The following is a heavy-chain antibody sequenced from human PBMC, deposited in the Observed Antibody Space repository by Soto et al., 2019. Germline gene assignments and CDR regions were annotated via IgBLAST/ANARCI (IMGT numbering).Heavy chain of an antibody. Sequence: EVQLVESGGGLVQPGGSLKLSCSASGFAFSEPAIHWVRKASGKGLEWIGRIRNKNNNYATVYGESLKGRVTMTRDESTNTAYLQINSLKTEDTAVYYCTRHAGGQVEHSYYYYYMDVWGRGTKVSV. J-gene: IGHJ6*03. CDR3: TRHAGGQVEHSYYYYYMDV. D-gene: IGHD2-15*01. CDR2: IRNKNNNYAT. CDR1: GFAFSEPA. V-gene: IGHV3-73*01.